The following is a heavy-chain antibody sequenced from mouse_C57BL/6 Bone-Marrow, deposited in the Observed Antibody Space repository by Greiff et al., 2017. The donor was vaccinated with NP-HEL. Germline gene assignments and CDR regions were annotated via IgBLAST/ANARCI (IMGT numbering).Heavy chain of an antibody. CDR3: ARSLYYGGSYGAMDY. J-gene: IGHJ4*01. CDR2: IYPGGGYT. D-gene: IGHD1-1*01. Sequence: VQLQQSGAELVRPGTSVKMSCKASGYTFTNYWIGWAKQRPGHGLEWIGDIYPGGGYTNYNEKFKGKATLTADKSSSTAYMQFSSLTSEDSAIYYCARSLYYGGSYGAMDYWGQGTSVTVSS. CDR1: GYTFTNYW. V-gene: IGHV1-63*01.